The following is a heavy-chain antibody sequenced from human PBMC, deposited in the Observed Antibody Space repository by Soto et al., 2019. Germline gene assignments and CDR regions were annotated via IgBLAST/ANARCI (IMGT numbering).Heavy chain of an antibody. CDR2: ISSSSSYI. J-gene: IGHJ5*02. V-gene: IGHV3-21*01. D-gene: IGHD6-13*01. CDR3: ARDGEYSSSWYNWFDP. Sequence: EVQLVESGGGLVKPGGSLRLSCAASGFTFSSYSMNWVRQAPGKGLEWVSSISSSSSYIYYADSVKGRFTISRDNAKNSLYLKMNSLRAEDTAVYYCARDGEYSSSWYNWFDPWGQGTLVTVSS. CDR1: GFTFSSYS.